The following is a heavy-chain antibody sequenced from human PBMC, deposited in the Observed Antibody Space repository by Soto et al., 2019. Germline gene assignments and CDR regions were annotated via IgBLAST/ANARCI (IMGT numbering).Heavy chain of an antibody. CDR2: ISYSGST. V-gene: IGHV4-30-4*01. Sequence: SETLSLTCTVSGSSISSGNYYWSWIRQPPGKGLEWIGFISYSGSTYYSTSLKSRVTISVDTSKSQFSLNLSFVTAADTAVYYCATMGTPATGLYFFDYWGLGTLVTVSS. D-gene: IGHD2-15*01. CDR1: GSSISSGNYY. J-gene: IGHJ4*02. CDR3: ATMGTPATGLYFFDY.